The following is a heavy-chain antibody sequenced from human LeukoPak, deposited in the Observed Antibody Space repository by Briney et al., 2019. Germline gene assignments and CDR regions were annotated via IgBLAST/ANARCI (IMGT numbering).Heavy chain of an antibody. V-gene: IGHV4-39*01. D-gene: IGHD3-10*01. Sequence: SETLSLTCTVSGGSISSSSYYWGWIRQPPGKGLEWIGSIYYSGSTYYNPSLKSRVTISVDTSKNQFSLKLRSVTAADTAVYYCASDVVQYGSGNNWFDPWGQGTLVTVSS. CDR2: IYYSGST. CDR3: ASDVVQYGSGNNWFDP. CDR1: GGSISSSSYY. J-gene: IGHJ5*02.